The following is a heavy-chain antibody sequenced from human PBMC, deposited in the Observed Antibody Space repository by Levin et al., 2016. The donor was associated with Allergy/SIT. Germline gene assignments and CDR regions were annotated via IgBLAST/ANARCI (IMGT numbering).Heavy chain of an antibody. CDR3: ARATNWFDP. J-gene: IGHJ5*02. CDR2: IYYSGST. CDR1: GGSISSYY. V-gene: IGHV4-59*01. Sequence: SETLSLTCTVSGGSISSYYWSWIRQPPGKGLEWIGYIYYSGSTNYNPSLKSRVTISVDTSKNQFSLKLSSVTAADTAVYYCARATNWFDPWGQGTLVTVSS.